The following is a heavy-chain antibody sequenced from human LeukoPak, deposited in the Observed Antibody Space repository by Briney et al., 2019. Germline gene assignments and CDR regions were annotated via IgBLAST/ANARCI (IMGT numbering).Heavy chain of an antibody. CDR1: GFTFSNAW. D-gene: IGHD2-15*01. CDR2: IESKTDGGTT. Sequence: PGGSLRLSCAASGFTFSNAWMSWVRQAPGKGLEWVGRIESKTDGGTTDYAAPVKGRFTISRDDSKNTLYLQMNSLKTEDTAVYYCTDIGGSTLWGQGTLVTVSS. J-gene: IGHJ4*02. CDR3: TDIGGSTL. V-gene: IGHV3-15*04.